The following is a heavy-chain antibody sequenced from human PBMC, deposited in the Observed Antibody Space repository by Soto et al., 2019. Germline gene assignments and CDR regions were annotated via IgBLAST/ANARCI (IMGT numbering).Heavy chain of an antibody. CDR1: GFTFSSYG. CDR2: IWYDGSNK. J-gene: IGHJ6*04. Sequence: QPGGSLRLSCAASGFTFSSYGMHWVRQAPGKGLEWVAVIWYDGSNKYYADSVKGRFTISRDNSKNTLYLQMNSLRAEDTAVYYCARERGYGYFDPAYYYGTDVWGKGTTVTVSS. D-gene: IGHD3-9*01. V-gene: IGHV3-33*01. CDR3: ARERGYGYFDPAYYYGTDV.